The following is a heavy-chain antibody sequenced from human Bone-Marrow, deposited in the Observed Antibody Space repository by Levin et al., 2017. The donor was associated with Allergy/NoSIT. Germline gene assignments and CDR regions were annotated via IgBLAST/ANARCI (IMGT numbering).Heavy chain of an antibody. Sequence: GESLKISCTASGFTFGDYAMSWVRQAPGKGLEWVGFIRSKAYGGTTEYAASVKGRFTISRDDSKSIAYLQMNSLKTEDTAVYYCTRREGSAVVPAAQYYYYGMDVWGQGTTVTVSS. CDR2: IRSKAYGGTT. V-gene: IGHV3-49*04. CDR3: TRREGSAVVPAAQYYYYGMDV. D-gene: IGHD2-2*01. CDR1: GFTFGDYA. J-gene: IGHJ6*02.